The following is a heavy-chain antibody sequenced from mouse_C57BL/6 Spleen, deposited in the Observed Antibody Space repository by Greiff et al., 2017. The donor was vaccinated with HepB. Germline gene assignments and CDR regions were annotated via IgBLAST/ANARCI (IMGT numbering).Heavy chain of an antibody. Sequence: DVKLVESEGGLVQPGSSMKLSCTASGFTFSDYYMAWVRQVPEKGLEWVANINYDGSSTYYLDSLKSRFIISRDNAKNILYLQMSSLKSEDTATYYCARWGDHGFAYWGQGTLVTVSA. CDR2: INYDGSST. J-gene: IGHJ3*01. V-gene: IGHV5-16*01. CDR1: GFTFSDYY. CDR3: ARWGDHGFAY.